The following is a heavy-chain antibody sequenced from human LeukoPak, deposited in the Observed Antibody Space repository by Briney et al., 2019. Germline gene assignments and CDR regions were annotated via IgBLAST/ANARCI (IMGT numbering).Heavy chain of an antibody. CDR1: GYTFTDYY. CDR2: INPNSGGT. J-gene: IGHJ4*02. D-gene: IGHD2-15*01. CDR3: ARETDTLHFDY. V-gene: IGHV1-2*02. Sequence: ASVKVSRKASGYTFTDYYMHWVRQAPGQGLEWMGWINPNSGGTNYAQKFQGRVTMTRDTSISTTYMELSRLRSDDTAVYYCARETDTLHFDYWGQGTLVTVSS.